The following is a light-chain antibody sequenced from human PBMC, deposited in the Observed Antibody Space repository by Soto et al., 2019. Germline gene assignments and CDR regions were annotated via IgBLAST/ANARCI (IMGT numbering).Light chain of an antibody. J-gene: IGKJ5*01. CDR2: GAS. V-gene: IGKV3-20*01. Sequence: TQSPATLSLSPGDRATLSCRASQSVSSNLAWYQQKPCQAPRLLIYGASSRATGIPDTFSGSGSGTDFTLTISRLEPEDFAVYYCQQYGSSPPITFGQGTRLEIK. CDR1: QSVSSN. CDR3: QQYGSSPPIT.